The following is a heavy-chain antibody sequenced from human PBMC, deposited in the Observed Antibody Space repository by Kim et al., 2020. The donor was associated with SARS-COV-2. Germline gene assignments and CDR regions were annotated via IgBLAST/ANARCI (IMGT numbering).Heavy chain of an antibody. CDR2: IIPILGIA. J-gene: IGHJ6*02. D-gene: IGHD2-2*01. V-gene: IGHV1-69*04. CDR3: ARSTACSSTSCYLRGMDV. CDR1: GGTFSSYA. Sequence: SVKVSCKASGGTFSSYAISWVRQAPGQGLEWMGRIIPILGIANYAQKFQGRVTITADKSTSTAYMELSSLRSEDTAVYYCARSTACSSTSCYLRGMDVWGQGTTVTVSS.